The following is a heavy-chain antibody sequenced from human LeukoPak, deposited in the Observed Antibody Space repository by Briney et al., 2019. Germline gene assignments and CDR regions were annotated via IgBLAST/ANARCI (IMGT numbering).Heavy chain of an antibody. CDR3: ARGPIVVPAARGTGFDP. D-gene: IGHD2-2*01. J-gene: IGHJ5*02. CDR2: INPNSGGT. CDR1: GYTFTGYY. Sequence: ASVKVSCKASGYTFTGYYMHWVRQAPGQGLEWMGWINPNSGGTNYAQKFQGRVTMTRDTSISTAYMELSRLRSDDTAVYYCARGPIVVPAARGTGFDPWGQGTLVTVSS. V-gene: IGHV1-2*02.